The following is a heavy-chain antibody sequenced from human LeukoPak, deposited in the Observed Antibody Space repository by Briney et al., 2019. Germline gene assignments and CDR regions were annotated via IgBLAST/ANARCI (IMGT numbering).Heavy chain of an antibody. CDR2: ISATTTS. D-gene: IGHD3-16*01. CDR3: VRDKYGGL. J-gene: IGHJ3*01. Sequence: GGSLRLSCAASGFTFSSYSMNWVRQAPGKGLEWVSYISATTTSYDADSVKGRFSISRDNAKNSLYLQMNNLRDEDTAVYYCVRDKYGGLWGQGTMVTVSS. CDR1: GFTFSSYS. V-gene: IGHV3-48*02.